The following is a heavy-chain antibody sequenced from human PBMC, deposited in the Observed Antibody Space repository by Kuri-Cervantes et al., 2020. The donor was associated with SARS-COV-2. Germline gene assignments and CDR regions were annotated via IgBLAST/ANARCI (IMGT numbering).Heavy chain of an antibody. Sequence: SQTLSLTCAISGDSVSSNSAAWNWIRQSPSRGLEWLGRTYYRSKWYNDYAVSVKSRITINPDTSKNQFSLKLSSVTAADTAVYYCARPSRMTTVTTYAFDIWGQGIMVTVSS. D-gene: IGHD4-11*01. CDR2: TYYRSKWYN. CDR1: GDSVSSNSAA. J-gene: IGHJ3*02. V-gene: IGHV6-1*01. CDR3: ARPSRMTTVTTYAFDI.